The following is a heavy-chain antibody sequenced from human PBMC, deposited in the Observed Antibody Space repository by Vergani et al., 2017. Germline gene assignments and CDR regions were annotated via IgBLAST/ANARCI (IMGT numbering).Heavy chain of an antibody. CDR1: GFTFSSYS. Sequence: VQLVESGGGLVKPGGSLRLSCAASGFTFSSYSMNWVRQAPGKGLEWVSSISSSSSYIYYADSVKGRFTISRDNAKNSLYLQMNSLRSEDTAVYYCARGDCSSTSCYLPGDSSGYRGSGPAHDYWGQGTLVTVSS. V-gene: IGHV3-21*01. CDR2: ISSSSSYI. D-gene: IGHD2-2*01. J-gene: IGHJ4*02. CDR3: ARGDCSSTSCYLPGDSSGYRGSGPAHDY.